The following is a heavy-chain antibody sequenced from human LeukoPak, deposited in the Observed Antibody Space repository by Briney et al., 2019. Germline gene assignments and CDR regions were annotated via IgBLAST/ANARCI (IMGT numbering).Heavy chain of an antibody. Sequence: SETLSLTCTVSGGSISTYYWSWIPQPAGKRLEWIGRIYTSGSTIYTPPLKRRVNMSAETSKNQFSLKLSSVTAADTAVYYCARASSGSYLGDWGQGTLVTVSS. CDR3: ARASSGSYLGD. V-gene: IGHV4-4*07. J-gene: IGHJ4*02. D-gene: IGHD3-10*01. CDR2: IYTSGST. CDR1: GGSISTYY.